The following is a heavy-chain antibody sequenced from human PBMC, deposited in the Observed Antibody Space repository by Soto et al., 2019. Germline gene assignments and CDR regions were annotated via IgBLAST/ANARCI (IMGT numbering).Heavy chain of an antibody. CDR1: GFTFSRYG. V-gene: IGHV3-21*06. J-gene: IGHJ6*02. D-gene: IGHD6-25*01. CDR3: ARDPRQRLADSYYYGMDV. CDR2: ISGLSSYI. Sequence: PGGSLRLSCAASGFTFSRYGMNWVRQAPGKGLELVSSISGLSSYIYYADSVKGRFTVSRDNAKNSLYVQMNSLRAEDTAVYYCARDPRQRLADSYYYGMDVWGQGTTVTVSS.